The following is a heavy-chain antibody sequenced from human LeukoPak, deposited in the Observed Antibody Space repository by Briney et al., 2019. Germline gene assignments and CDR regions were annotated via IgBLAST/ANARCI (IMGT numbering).Heavy chain of an antibody. CDR1: GYTFTGYY. CDR2: INPNSGGT. Sequence: GASVKVSFKASGYTFTGYYMHWVRQAPGQGLEWMGWINPNSGGTNYAQKFQGRVTMTRDTSISTAYMELSSQSSDDTAVYYCARDLLTGSYQYFDYWGQGTLVTVSS. V-gene: IGHV1-2*02. J-gene: IGHJ4*02. D-gene: IGHD1-26*01. CDR3: ARDLLTGSYQYFDY.